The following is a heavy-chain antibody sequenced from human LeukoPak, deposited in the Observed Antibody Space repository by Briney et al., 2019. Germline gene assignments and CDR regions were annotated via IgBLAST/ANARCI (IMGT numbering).Heavy chain of an antibody. V-gene: IGHV3-23*01. CDR3: AKVEQTRYYDILTGYYSVRYFDY. CDR2: ISGSGGST. Sequence: PGGSLRLSCAASRFTFSSYAMSWVRQAPGKGLEWVSAISGSGGSTYYADSVKGRFTISRDNSKNTLYLQMNSLRAEDTAVYYCAKVEQTRYYDILTGYYSVRYFDYWGQGTLVTVSS. CDR1: RFTFSSYA. D-gene: IGHD3-9*01. J-gene: IGHJ4*02.